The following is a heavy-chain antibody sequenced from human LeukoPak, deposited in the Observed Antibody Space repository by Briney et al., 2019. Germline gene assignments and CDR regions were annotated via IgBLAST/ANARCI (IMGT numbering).Heavy chain of an antibody. V-gene: IGHV4-38-2*02. CDR1: GYSISSGYY. J-gene: IGHJ4*01. CDR3: ARDGQGYGSGSYNIN. CDR2: IYYSGST. D-gene: IGHD3-10*01. Sequence: SETLSLTCTVSGYSISSGYYWGWIRQPPGKGLEWIGSIYYSGSTYYNPSLKSRVTISVDTSKNQFSLKLSSVTAADTAVYYCARDGQGYGSGSYNINWGQGTLVTVSS.